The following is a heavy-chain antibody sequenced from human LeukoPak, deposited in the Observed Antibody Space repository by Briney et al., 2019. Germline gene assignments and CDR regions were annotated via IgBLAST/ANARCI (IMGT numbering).Heavy chain of an antibody. CDR2: IYYSGST. Sequence: SETLSLTCTVSAGSISNSSYCWGWIRQPPGKGLEWIGSIYYSGSTYYNPSLRSRVTLSVDTSKNQFSLKLSSVAAADTAVYYCARQMGMTSRYFDLWGRGTLVTVSS. CDR3: ARQMGMTSRYFDL. V-gene: IGHV4-39*01. CDR1: AGSISNSSYC. J-gene: IGHJ2*01. D-gene: IGHD7-27*01.